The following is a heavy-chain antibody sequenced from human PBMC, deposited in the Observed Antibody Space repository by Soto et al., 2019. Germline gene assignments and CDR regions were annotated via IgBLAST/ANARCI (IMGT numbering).Heavy chain of an antibody. D-gene: IGHD2-8*02. Sequence: QVQLQESGPGLVKPSETLSLTCSVSGGSISSYYWSWIRQPPGKGLEWIASIYYGGTSYNPSLKTPDPITLETSKQPFSLTVSSVSAADAAVDYFARTYDGTGPNSGGYGFAIWGQGTMVIVSS. V-gene: IGHV4-59*08. J-gene: IGHJ3*02. CDR3: ARTYDGTGPNSGGYGFAI. CDR1: GGSISSYY. CDR2: IYYGGT.